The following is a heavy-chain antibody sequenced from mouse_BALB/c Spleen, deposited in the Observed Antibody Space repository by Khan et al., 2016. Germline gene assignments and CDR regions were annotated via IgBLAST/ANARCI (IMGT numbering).Heavy chain of an antibody. V-gene: IGHV1S137*01. CDR2: INTYYGDA. CDR1: GYTFTDYA. Sequence: QVQLKESGAELVRPGVSVKISCKGSGYTFTDYAIHWVKQSHAKSLEWIGIINTYYGDASYNQKFKDKATVTVDKSSSTAYMERARLTSEDSAIYYCARGRYHGEGYYFDYWGQGTTLTVSS. J-gene: IGHJ2*01. CDR3: ARGRYHGEGYYFDY. D-gene: IGHD2-13*01.